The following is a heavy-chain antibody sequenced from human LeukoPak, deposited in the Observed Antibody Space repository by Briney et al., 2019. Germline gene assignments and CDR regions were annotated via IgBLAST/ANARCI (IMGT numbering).Heavy chain of an antibody. CDR1: GFTFSSYW. CDR3: AEGGLQYDRFDY. Sequence: GGSLRLSCAASGFTFSSYWTSWVRQAPGKGLEWVANIKQDGSEKYYVDSVKGRFTISRDNAKNALYLQMNSLRAEDTAVYYCAEGGLQYDRFDYWGQGTLVTVSS. CDR2: IKQDGSEK. D-gene: IGHD1-1*01. V-gene: IGHV3-7*03. J-gene: IGHJ4*02.